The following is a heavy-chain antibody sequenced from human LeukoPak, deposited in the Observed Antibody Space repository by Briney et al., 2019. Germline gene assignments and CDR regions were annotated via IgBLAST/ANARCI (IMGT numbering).Heavy chain of an antibody. Sequence: GSLRLSCAASGFTFSDYYWSWIRQPPGKGLEWIGYIYYSGSTNYNPSLKSRVTISVDTSKNQFSLKLSSVTAADTAVYYCARLLADYDFWSGYYYYYGMDVWGQGTTVTVSS. CDR1: GFTFSDYY. J-gene: IGHJ6*02. CDR2: IYYSGST. V-gene: IGHV4-59*08. D-gene: IGHD3-3*01. CDR3: ARLLADYDFWSGYYYYYGMDV.